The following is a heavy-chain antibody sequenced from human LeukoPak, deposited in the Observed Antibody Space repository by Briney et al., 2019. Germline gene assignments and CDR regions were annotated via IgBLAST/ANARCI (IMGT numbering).Heavy chain of an antibody. V-gene: IGHV3-15*01. D-gene: IGHD6-13*01. CDR3: TTSGVGAAGTDFDY. CDR2: IKSKTDGGTT. Sequence: GGSLRLSCAASGFTFSSYAMSWVRQAPGKGLEWVGRIKSKTDGGTTDYAAPVKGRLTISRDDSKNTLYLQMNSLKTEDTAVYYCTTSGVGAAGTDFDYWGQGTLVTVSS. J-gene: IGHJ4*02. CDR1: GFTFSSYA.